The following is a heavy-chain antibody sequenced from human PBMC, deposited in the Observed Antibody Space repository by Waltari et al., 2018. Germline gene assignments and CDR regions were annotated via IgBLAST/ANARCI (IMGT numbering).Heavy chain of an antibody. V-gene: IGHV4-34*01. J-gene: IGHJ5*02. CDR1: GGPLTSNF. CDR2: IHQSGSP. D-gene: IGHD3-10*01. CDR3: ARGVYGPGGFGCDP. Sequence: QVQLQQWGAGLLKPSETLSLTCAVHGGPLTSNFRNRIREPPGKGLEWNGEIHQSGSPYYKTSLMSRVTSSLGTAKEQFALSLTSVTAAGTAEYYCARGVYGPGGFGCDPWGQGTLFTVTS.